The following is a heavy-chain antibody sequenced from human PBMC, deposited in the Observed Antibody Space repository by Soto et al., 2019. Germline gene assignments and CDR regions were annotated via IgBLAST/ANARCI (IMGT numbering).Heavy chain of an antibody. Sequence: GASVKVSCKASGYTFTGYYMHWVRQAPGQGLEWMGWINPNSGGTNYAQKFQGWVTMTRDTSISTAYMELSRLRSDDTAVYYCARGTPWYYYDSTFDYWGQGTLVTVSS. V-gene: IGHV1-2*04. CDR1: GYTFTGYY. CDR3: ARGTPWYYYDSTFDY. CDR2: INPNSGGT. D-gene: IGHD3-22*01. J-gene: IGHJ4*02.